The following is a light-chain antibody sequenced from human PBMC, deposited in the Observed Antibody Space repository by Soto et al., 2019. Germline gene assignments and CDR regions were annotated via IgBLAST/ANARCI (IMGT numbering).Light chain of an antibody. Sequence: QSVLTQPPSASGTPGQRVTISCSGSSSNIGSNTVNWYQQLPGTAPKLLIFINNKRPSGVPDRFSGSKSGTSASLAISGLQSEDEADYYCSSYAGTFFVFGTGTKLTVL. J-gene: IGLJ1*01. V-gene: IGLV1-44*01. CDR3: SSYAGTFFV. CDR1: SSNIGSNT. CDR2: INN.